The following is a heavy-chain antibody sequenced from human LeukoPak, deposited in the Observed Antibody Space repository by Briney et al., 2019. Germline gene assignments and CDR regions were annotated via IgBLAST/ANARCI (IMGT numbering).Heavy chain of an antibody. CDR3: ERGPPMYNCNCSWFDP. V-gene: IGHV4-34*01. Sequence: SETLSLTCAVYGGSFSGYYWSWIRQPPGKGLEWIGEINHSGSTNYNPSLKSRVTISVDTSKNQFSLKLRSVTAADAAVYDCERGPPMYNCNCSWFDPWGQGTLVTVSS. CDR1: GGSFSGYY. CDR2: INHSGST. D-gene: IGHD1-7*01. J-gene: IGHJ5*02.